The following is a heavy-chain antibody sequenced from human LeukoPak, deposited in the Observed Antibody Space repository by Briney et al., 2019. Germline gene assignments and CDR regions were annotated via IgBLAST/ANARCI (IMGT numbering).Heavy chain of an antibody. J-gene: IGHJ4*02. Sequence: RAGGSLRLSCAASGFTFSSYAMSWIRQAPGKGLELVSAISESGVSTYYADSVKGRFTVSRDNSDNTLYLQMNSLRAEDTAVYYCAKGIRRYPEPSSWSCFDYWGQGTLVTVSS. CDR1: GFTFSSYA. CDR3: AKGIRRYPEPSSWSCFDY. D-gene: IGHD6-13*01. V-gene: IGHV3-23*01. CDR2: ISESGVST.